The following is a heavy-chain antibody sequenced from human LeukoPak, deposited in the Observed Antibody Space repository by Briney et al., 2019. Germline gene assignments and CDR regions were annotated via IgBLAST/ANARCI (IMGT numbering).Heavy chain of an antibody. CDR1: EYSFATYW. Sequence: ESLKIFCQGSEYSFATYWIAWLRQMPGKGLEWTGIIYPSDSDTRYSPSFQGQVTISADKSIKTAYLQWSSLKASDTAMYYCARPLQGIVGATGFDYWGQGTLVTVSS. J-gene: IGHJ4*02. V-gene: IGHV5-51*01. CDR3: ARPLQGIVGATGFDY. CDR2: IYPSDSDT. D-gene: IGHD1-26*01.